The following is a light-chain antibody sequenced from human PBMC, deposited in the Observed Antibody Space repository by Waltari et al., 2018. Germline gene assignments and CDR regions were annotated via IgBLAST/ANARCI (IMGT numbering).Light chain of an antibody. CDR3: QHLNNYPLS. Sequence: DIQLTQSPSFLSASVGDRVTITCRASQGISSYLAWYQQKPGRAPKLLIYAASTLQSGVPSRFSGSGSGKEFTLAISSLQTEDFATYYCQHLNNYPLSFGGGTKVEIK. J-gene: IGKJ4*01. CDR1: QGISSY. CDR2: AAS. V-gene: IGKV1-9*01.